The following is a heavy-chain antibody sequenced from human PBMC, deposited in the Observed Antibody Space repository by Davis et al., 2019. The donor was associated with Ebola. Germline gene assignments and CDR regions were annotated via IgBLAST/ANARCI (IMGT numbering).Heavy chain of an antibody. V-gene: IGHV3-23*01. Sequence: GESLKISCAASGFVFRNYVMSWVRQAPGKGPEWVSTLGTSADTYYADSVKGRFTIPRDNSKNTLYLQMNGLRVEDTAIYYCAKDTSNIWFDIWGQGTNVTVSS. J-gene: IGHJ3*02. CDR2: LGTSADT. D-gene: IGHD1-26*01. CDR1: GFVFRNYV. CDR3: AKDTSNIWFDI.